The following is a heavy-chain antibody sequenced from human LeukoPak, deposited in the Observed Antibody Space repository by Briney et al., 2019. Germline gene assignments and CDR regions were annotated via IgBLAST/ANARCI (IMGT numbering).Heavy chain of an antibody. CDR2: IRYDGSNK. V-gene: IGHV3-30*02. J-gene: IGHJ3*02. D-gene: IGHD3-10*01. Sequence: QPGGSLRLSCAASGFTFSSYGMHWVRQAPGKGLEWVAFIRYDGSNKYYADSVKGRLTISRDNSKNTLYLQMNSLRAEDTAVYYCAKAGSGSYYKPSWGAFDIWGQGTMVTVSS. CDR1: GFTFSSYG. CDR3: AKAGSGSYYKPSWGAFDI.